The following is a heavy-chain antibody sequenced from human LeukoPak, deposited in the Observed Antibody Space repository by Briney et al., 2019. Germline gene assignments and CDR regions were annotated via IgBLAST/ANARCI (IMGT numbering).Heavy chain of an antibody. CDR1: GYTFTCYY. CDR2: INPNSGGT. D-gene: IGHD1-26*01. Sequence: ASVKVSCKASGYTFTCYYMHWVRQAPGQGLEWMGWINPNSGGTNYAQKFQGRVTMTRDTSISTAYMELSRLRSDDTAVYYCAMPTSGSYSHFDYWGQGTMVTVSS. CDR3: AMPTSGSYSHFDY. V-gene: IGHV1-2*02. J-gene: IGHJ4*02.